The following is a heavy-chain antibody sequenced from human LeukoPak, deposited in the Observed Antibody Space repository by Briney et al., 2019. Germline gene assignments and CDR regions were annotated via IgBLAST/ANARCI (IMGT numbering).Heavy chain of an antibody. V-gene: IGHV4-59*08. CDR2: INYSGST. J-gene: IGHJ3*02. Sequence: PSETLSLTCTVSGGSFSTYYWSWIRQPPGKGLEWIGYINYSGSTTYSPSLKSRVTISVDTSKNQFSLDLSSVTAADTAVYYCARQKCTSASCLTKNAFDIWGQGTMVTVSS. CDR1: GGSFSTYY. D-gene: IGHD2-2*01. CDR3: ARQKCTSASCLTKNAFDI.